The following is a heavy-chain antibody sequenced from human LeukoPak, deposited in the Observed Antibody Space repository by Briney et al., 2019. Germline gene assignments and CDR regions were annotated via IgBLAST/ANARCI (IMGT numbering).Heavy chain of an antibody. CDR3: ARAPILRFLEWLLYDLDY. CDR2: INPNSGGT. D-gene: IGHD3-3*01. V-gene: IGHV1-2*02. J-gene: IGHJ4*02. Sequence: ASVKVSCKVSGYTFTGYYMHWVRQAPGQGLEWMGWINPNSGGTNYAQKFQGRVTMTRDTSISTAYMELSRLRSDDTAVYYCARAPILRFLEWLLYDLDYWGQGTLVTVSS. CDR1: GYTFTGYY.